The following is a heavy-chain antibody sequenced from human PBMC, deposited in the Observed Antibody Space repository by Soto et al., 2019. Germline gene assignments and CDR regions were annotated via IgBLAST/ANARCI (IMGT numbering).Heavy chain of an antibody. D-gene: IGHD4-4*01. CDR1: GGSISSYY. J-gene: IGHJ4*02. Sequence: SETLSLTCTVSGGSISSYYWSWIRQPPGKGLEWIGYIYYSGSTNYNPSLKSRVTISVDTSKNQFSLKLSSVTAADTAVYYCASSRGLQVDYWGQGTLVTVSS. CDR3: ASSRGLQVDY. CDR2: IYYSGST. V-gene: IGHV4-59*01.